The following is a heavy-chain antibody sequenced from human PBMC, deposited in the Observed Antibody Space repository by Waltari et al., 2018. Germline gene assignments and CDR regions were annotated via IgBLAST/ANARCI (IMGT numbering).Heavy chain of an antibody. D-gene: IGHD5-12*01. CDR1: GFTFRSYW. CDR2: INSDGSST. CDR3: ARERGGGYGLGS. J-gene: IGHJ4*02. Sequence: EVQLVESGGGLVQPGGSLSLSCAASGFTFRSYWMHWVRQAPGKGLVWVSRINSDGSSTSYADSVKGRFTISRDNAKNTLYLQMNSLRAEDTAVYYCARERGGGYGLGSWGQGTLVTVSS. V-gene: IGHV3-74*01.